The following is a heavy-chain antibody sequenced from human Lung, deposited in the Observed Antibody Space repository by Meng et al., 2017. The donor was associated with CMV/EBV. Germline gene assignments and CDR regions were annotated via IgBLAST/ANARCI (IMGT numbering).Heavy chain of an antibody. Sequence: ASVKVSCKASGYTFTSYGISWVRQAPGQGLEWMGWISAYNGNTNYAQKLQGRVTMTTDTSTSTAYMELRSLGSDDTAVYYCARNTYYYDSSGYYTDYWGQGXLVTVSS. CDR1: GYTFTSYG. J-gene: IGHJ4*02. V-gene: IGHV1-18*01. D-gene: IGHD3-22*01. CDR2: ISAYNGNT. CDR3: ARNTYYYDSSGYYTDY.